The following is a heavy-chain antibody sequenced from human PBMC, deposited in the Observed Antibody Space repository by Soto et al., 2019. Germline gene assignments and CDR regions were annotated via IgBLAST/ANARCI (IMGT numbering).Heavy chain of an antibody. CDR3: ARGTYYDFWSGLGLRVDDAFDI. CDR2: MNPNSGNT. V-gene: IGHV1-8*01. Sequence: GASVKVSCKASGYTFTSYDINWVRQATGQGLEWMGWMNPNSGNTGYAQKFQGRVTMTRNTSISTAYMELSSLRSEDTAVYYCARGTYYDFWSGLGLRVDDAFDIWGQGTMVTVSS. J-gene: IGHJ3*02. D-gene: IGHD3-3*01. CDR1: GYTFTSYD.